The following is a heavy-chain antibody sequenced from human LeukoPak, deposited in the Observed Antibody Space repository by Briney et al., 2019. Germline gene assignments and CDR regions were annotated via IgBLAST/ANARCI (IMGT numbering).Heavy chain of an antibody. CDR3: ARVRGTVAIDY. D-gene: IGHD5-12*01. CDR2: INHSGNI. Sequence: PSETLSLTCAVYGGSFSGYYWSWIRHTPGKGLEWIGEINHSGNINYNPSLKSRFIILVDTSKNQFSLRMRSVTAADTAVYYCARVRGTVAIDYWSQGTLVTVSS. CDR1: GGSFSGYY. V-gene: IGHV4-34*01. J-gene: IGHJ4*02.